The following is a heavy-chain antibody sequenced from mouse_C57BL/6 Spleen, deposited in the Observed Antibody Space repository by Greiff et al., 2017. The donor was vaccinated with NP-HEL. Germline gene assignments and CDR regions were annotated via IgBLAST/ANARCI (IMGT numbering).Heavy chain of an antibody. V-gene: IGHV5-6*01. CDR2: ISSGGSYT. CDR1: GFTFSSYG. CDR3: ARQAVADYFDY. J-gene: IGHJ2*01. Sequence: EVHLVESGGDLVKPGGSLKLSCAASGFTFSSYGMSWVRQTPDKRLEWVATISSGGSYTYYPDSVKGRFTISRDNAKNTLYLQMSSLKSEDTAMYYCARQAVADYFDYWGQGTTLTVSS. D-gene: IGHD1-1*01.